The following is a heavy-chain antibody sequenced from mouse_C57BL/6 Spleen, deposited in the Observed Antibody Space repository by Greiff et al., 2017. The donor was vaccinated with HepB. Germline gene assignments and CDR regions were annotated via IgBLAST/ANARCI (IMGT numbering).Heavy chain of an antibody. V-gene: IGHV1-62-2*01. CDR1: GYTFTEYT. Sequence: QVQLKESGAELVKPGASVKLSCKASGYTFTEYTIHWVKQRSGQGLEWIGWFYPGSGSIKYNEKFKDKATLTADKSSSTVYMELSRLTSEDSAVYFCARHEGMVTTGGYAMDYWGQGTSVTVSS. J-gene: IGHJ4*01. CDR2: FYPGSGSI. CDR3: ARHEGMVTTGGYAMDY. D-gene: IGHD2-2*01.